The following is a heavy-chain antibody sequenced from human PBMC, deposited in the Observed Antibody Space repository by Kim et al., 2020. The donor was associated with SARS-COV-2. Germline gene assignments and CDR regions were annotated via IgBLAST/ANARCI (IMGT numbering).Heavy chain of an antibody. CDR3: ARRPIGSVPDY. CDR2: IYYSGST. J-gene: IGHJ4*02. Sequence: SETLSLTCTVSGGSISSSSYYWGWIRQPQGKGLEWIVSIYYSGSTYYNPSLKSRVTISVDTSKNQFSLKLSSVTAADTAVYYCARRPIGSVPDYWGQGTLVTVSS. V-gene: IGHV4-39*01. CDR1: GGSISSSSYY. D-gene: IGHD2-15*01.